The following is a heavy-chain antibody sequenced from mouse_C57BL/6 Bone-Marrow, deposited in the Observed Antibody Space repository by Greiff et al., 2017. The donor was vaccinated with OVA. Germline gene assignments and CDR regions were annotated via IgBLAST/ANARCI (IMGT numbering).Heavy chain of an antibody. Sequence: QVQLQQSGAELVKPGASVKMSCKASGYTFTTYPIEWMKQNHGKSLEWIGNFHPYNDDTKYNEKFKGKATLTVEKSSSTVYLALSRLTSDDSAVDYCARGPITTVPRPYWYFDVWGKGTTVTVSS. CDR1: GYTFTTYP. CDR2: FHPYNDDT. J-gene: IGHJ1*03. V-gene: IGHV1-47*01. CDR3: ARGPITTVPRPYWYFDV. D-gene: IGHD1-1*01.